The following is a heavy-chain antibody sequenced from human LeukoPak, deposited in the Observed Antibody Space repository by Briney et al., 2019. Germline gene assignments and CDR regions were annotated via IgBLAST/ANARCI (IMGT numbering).Heavy chain of an antibody. V-gene: IGHV3-64*01. CDR3: ARNMVRGLNWFDP. CDR2: ISSNGGST. J-gene: IGHJ5*02. CDR1: GFTFSSYA. Sequence: GGSLRLSCAASGFTFSSYAMHWVRQAPGKGLEYVSAISSNGGSTYYANSVKGRFTISRDNAKNSLYLQMNSLRAEDTAVYYCARNMVRGLNWFDPWGQGTLVTVSS. D-gene: IGHD3-10*01.